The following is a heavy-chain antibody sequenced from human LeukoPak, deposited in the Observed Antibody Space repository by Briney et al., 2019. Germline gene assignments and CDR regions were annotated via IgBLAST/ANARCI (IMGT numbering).Heavy chain of an antibody. D-gene: IGHD3-22*01. V-gene: IGHV1-46*01. CDR1: GYTFTSYY. Sequence: GASVKVSCKASGYTFTSYYMHWVRQAPGQGLEWMGIINPSGGSTSYAQKFQGRVTMTRDTSKNQFSLKLSSVTAADTAVYYCARGRYYYDSSGYHHPYYFDYWGQGTLVTVSS. CDR2: INPSGGST. J-gene: IGHJ4*02. CDR3: ARGRYYYDSSGYHHPYYFDY.